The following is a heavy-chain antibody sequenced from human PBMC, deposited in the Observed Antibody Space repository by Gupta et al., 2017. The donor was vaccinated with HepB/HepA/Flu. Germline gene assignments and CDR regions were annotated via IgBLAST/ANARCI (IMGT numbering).Heavy chain of an antibody. Sequence: EVQLEQSGAEMKKPGESLKISCKASGYIFTDYWIGWVRQTPGRGLEWMGIVYPVDSTIIYSPSFQGQVTFSVDKSINTAYLQWSYLEASDTAMYYCVRWFVGRDNDFWGQGTLVTVSS. CDR2: VYPVDSTI. V-gene: IGHV5-51*01. D-gene: IGHD5-24*01. J-gene: IGHJ4*02. CDR3: VRWFVGRDNDF. CDR1: GYIFTDYW.